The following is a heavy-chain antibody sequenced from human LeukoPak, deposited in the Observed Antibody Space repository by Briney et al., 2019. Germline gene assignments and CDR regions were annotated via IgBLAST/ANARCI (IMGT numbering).Heavy chain of an antibody. CDR3: ARDAPGNTALDY. J-gene: IGHJ4*02. Sequence: QPGGSLRLSCAASGFTLISYWMHWVRQAPGKGLVWVSRINGYGSSTDFADSVKGRFTISRDNAKNTLYLQMNSLRAEDTAVYYCARDAPGNTALDYWGQGTLVTVSS. CDR2: INGYGSST. D-gene: IGHD5-18*01. CDR1: GFTLISYW. V-gene: IGHV3-74*01.